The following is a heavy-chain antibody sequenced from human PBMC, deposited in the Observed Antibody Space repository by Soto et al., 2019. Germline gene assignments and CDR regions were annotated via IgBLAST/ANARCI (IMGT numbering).Heavy chain of an antibody. CDR3: ARDDSYYDILTGLDAFDI. V-gene: IGHV1-46*01. CDR1: GYTFTSYY. CDR2: INPSGGST. J-gene: IGHJ3*02. D-gene: IGHD3-9*01. Sequence: ASVKVSCKASGYTFTSYYMHWVRQAPGQGLEWMGIINPSGGSTSYAQKFQGRVTMTRDTSTSTVYMELSSLRSEDTAVYYCARDDSYYDILTGLDAFDIWGQGTMVTVSS.